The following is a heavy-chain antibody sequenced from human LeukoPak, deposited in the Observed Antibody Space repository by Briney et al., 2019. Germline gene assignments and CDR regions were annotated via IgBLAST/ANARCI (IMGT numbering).Heavy chain of an antibody. V-gene: IGHV4-39*01. D-gene: IGHD1-26*01. CDR2: IYYSGST. Sequence: SETLSLTCTVSGGSISSSSYYWGWIRQPPGKGLEWIGSIYYSGSTYYNPSLKSRVTISVDTSKNQFSLKLSSVTAADTAVYYCAPMEWELRTPGSLDPWGQGTLVTVSS. J-gene: IGHJ5*02. CDR1: GGSISSSSYY. CDR3: APMEWELRTPGSLDP.